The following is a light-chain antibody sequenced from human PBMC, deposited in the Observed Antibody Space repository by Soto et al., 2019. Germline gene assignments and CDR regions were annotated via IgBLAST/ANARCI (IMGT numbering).Light chain of an antibody. Sequence: EIVLTQSPGTLSLSPGERATLSCRAIQSVSSSYLAWYQQKPGQAPRLLIYGASSRATGIPDRFSGSGSGTDFPLTISRLEPEYFAVYYCQQYGSSAYTFGQGTKLEIK. J-gene: IGKJ2*01. V-gene: IGKV3-20*01. CDR2: GAS. CDR3: QQYGSSAYT. CDR1: QSVSSSY.